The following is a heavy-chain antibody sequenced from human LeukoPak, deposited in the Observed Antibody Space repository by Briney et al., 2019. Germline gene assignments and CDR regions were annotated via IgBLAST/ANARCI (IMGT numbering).Heavy chain of an antibody. CDR3: TKVVPVAIMDVHFDH. V-gene: IGHV3-23*01. CDR2: ISAGSDIT. Sequence: PGGSLRLSCQASGFIFRSYAMNLVRQAPGKGLEWVSAISAGSDITHYADSVNERFTISRDTSKNTMYQQMDSLRAEDTAIYYCTKVVPVAIMDVHFDHLGQGALVTVSS. D-gene: IGHD2-2*02. J-gene: IGHJ4*02. CDR1: GFIFRSYA.